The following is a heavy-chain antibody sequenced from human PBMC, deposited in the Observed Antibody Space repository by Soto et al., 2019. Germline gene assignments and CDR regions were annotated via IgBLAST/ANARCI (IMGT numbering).Heavy chain of an antibody. D-gene: IGHD3-10*01. CDR3: AKGLNYYGSGSYPPEYFQH. J-gene: IGHJ1*01. Sequence: GGSLRLSCAASGFTFSSYAMSWVRQAPGKGLEWVSAISGSGGSTYYADSVKGRFTISRDNSKNTLYLQMNSLRAEDMAVYYCAKGLNYYGSGSYPPEYFQHWGQGTLVTVSS. CDR1: GFTFSSYA. CDR2: ISGSGGST. V-gene: IGHV3-23*01.